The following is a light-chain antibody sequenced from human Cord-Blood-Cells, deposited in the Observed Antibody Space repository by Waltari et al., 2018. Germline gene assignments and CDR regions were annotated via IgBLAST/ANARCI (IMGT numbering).Light chain of an antibody. CDR1: QSVSSN. CDR2: GAS. J-gene: IGKJ2*01. CDR3: QQYNNWPPYT. Sequence: EIVMTQSPATLSVSPGERATLSCRASQSVSSNLAWYQQKPGQAPRLLIYGASTRATAIQARLRGSGSGTEFTLTISSLQSEDYAVYYCQQYNNWPPYTFGQGTKLEIK. V-gene: IGKV3-15*01.